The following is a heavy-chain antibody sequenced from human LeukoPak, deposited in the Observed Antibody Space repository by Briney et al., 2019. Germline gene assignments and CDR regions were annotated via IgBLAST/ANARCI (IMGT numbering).Heavy chain of an antibody. CDR3: AKGERVLLWFGELLYHYDAFDI. CDR2: ILDDVINK. V-gene: IGHV3-30*02. CDR1: GFTFSSYG. D-gene: IGHD3-10*01. J-gene: IGHJ3*02. Sequence: GGSLRLSCVPSGFTFSSYGIHWVRQAPGRGVERVAFILDDVINKYYTQTVKGRFTISRDNSKNTLYLQKNSLRAEDTAVYYCAKGERVLLWFGELLYHYDAFDIWGQGTMVTVSS.